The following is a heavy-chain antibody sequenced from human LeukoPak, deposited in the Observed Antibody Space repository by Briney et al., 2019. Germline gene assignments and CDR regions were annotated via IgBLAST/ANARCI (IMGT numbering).Heavy chain of an antibody. CDR2: ISGSGGST. V-gene: IGHV3-23*01. J-gene: IGHJ6*03. CDR1: GFTFSSYA. CDR3: AKSGCSSTSCYKDYYMDV. Sequence: PGGSLRLSCVASGFTFSSYAMSWVRQAPGKGLEWVSAISGSGGSTYYADSVKGRFTISRDNSKNTLYLQMNSLRAEDTAVYYCAKSGCSSTSCYKDYYMDVWGKGTTVTVSS. D-gene: IGHD2-2*02.